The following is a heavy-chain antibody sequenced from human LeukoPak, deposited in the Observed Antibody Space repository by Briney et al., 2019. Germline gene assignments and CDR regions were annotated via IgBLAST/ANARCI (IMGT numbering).Heavy chain of an antibody. CDR1: GFTFSSYD. J-gene: IGHJ4*02. V-gene: IGHV3-30*18. Sequence: GGSLRLSCAASGFTFSSYDMHWVRQAPGKGLEWVAVISYDGSNKYYADSVKCRFTISRDNSKNALYLQINSLRAEDTAVYYCAKEGYSSSSSFDYWGQGTLVTVSS. CDR2: ISYDGSNK. CDR3: AKEGYSSSSSFDY. D-gene: IGHD6-6*01.